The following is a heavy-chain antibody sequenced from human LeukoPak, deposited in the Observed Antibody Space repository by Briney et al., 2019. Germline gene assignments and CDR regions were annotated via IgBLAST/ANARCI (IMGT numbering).Heavy chain of an antibody. D-gene: IGHD3-10*01. V-gene: IGHV3-33*01. CDR1: GFTFSSYG. CDR2: IWYDGSNE. Sequence: GGSLRLSCAASGFTFSSYGMHWVRQAPGKGLEWVAVIWYDGSNEYYADSVKGRFTISRDNSKNTLYLQMNSLRAEDTAVYYCATEGGELFYFDYWGQGTLVTVSS. J-gene: IGHJ4*02. CDR3: ATEGGELFYFDY.